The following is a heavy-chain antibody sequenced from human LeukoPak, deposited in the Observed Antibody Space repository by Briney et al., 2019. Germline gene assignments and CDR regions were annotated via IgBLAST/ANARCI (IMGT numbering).Heavy chain of an antibody. D-gene: IGHD4-17*01. CDR3: ARTVAVTTYWFDP. V-gene: IGHV1-69*17. CDR2: IIPIFGIA. J-gene: IGHJ5*02. CDR1: GGIFSSYA. Sequence: SVKVSCKASGGIFSSYAISWVRQAPGQGLEWMGGIIPIFGIANYAQKFQDRVTITADKTTGTAYMELSSLRSEDTAVYYCARTVAVTTYWFDPWGQGTLVTVSS.